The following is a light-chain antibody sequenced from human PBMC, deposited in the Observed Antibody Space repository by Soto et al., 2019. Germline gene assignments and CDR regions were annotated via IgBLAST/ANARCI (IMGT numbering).Light chain of an antibody. V-gene: IGLV1-47*01. J-gene: IGLJ3*02. CDR1: SSNVGGNY. CDR2: RNN. CDR3: STWDDSLSGQV. Sequence: QSVLTQPPSASGTPGQRVTISCSGSSSNVGGNYVYWYQQLPGTAPKLLIYRNNQRHSGVPDRFSGSKSGTSASLAISGPRSEDEADYYCSTWDDSLSGQVFGGGTKVTVL.